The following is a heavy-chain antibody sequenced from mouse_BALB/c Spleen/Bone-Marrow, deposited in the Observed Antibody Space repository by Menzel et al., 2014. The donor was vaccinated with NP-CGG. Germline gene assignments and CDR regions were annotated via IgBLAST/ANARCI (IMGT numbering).Heavy chain of an antibody. D-gene: IGHD1-1*01. V-gene: IGHV4-1*02. CDR3: ARENYYGSSYPMDY. Sequence: VQLQESGGGLVQPGGSLKVSCAASGSDFSRYWMSWVRQAPGKGLEWIGEINPDSSTINYTPSLKDKFIISRDNAKNMLYLQMSKVRSEDTALYYCARENYYGSSYPMDYWGQGTSVTVSS. CDR1: GSDFSRYW. J-gene: IGHJ4*01. CDR2: INPDSSTI.